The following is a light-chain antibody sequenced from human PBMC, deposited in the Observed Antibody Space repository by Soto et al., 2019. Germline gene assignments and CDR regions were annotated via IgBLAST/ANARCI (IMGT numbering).Light chain of an antibody. CDR3: SSYTSSSTYV. CDR1: SSDVGRYNY. CDR2: YVS. Sequence: QSALTQPASVSGSPGQSITIFCTGTSSDVGRYNYVSWYQQYPGKAPQLMIYYVSDRPSGVSNRFSGSKSGNTASLTISGLKAEDEADYYCSSYTSSSTYVFGTGTKLTVL. J-gene: IGLJ1*01. V-gene: IGLV2-14*01.